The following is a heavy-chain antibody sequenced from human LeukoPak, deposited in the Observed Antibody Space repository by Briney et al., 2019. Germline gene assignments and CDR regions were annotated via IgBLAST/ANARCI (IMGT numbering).Heavy chain of an antibody. D-gene: IGHD2-2*01. CDR2: IIPIFGTA. CDR1: GGTFSGYA. Sequence: SVKVSCKASGGTFSGYAISWVRQAPGQGLEWMGGIIPIFGTANYAQKFQGRVTITTDESTSTAYMELSSLRSEDTAVYYCATDHLVPAAINGTYYYYYMDVWGKGTTVTVSS. J-gene: IGHJ6*03. CDR3: ATDHLVPAAINGTYYYYYMDV. V-gene: IGHV1-69*05.